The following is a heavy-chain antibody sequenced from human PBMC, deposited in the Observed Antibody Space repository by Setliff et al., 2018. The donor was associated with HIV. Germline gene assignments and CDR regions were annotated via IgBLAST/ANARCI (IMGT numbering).Heavy chain of an antibody. Sequence: SVKVSCKSSGGTFSSYVINWVRQAPGQGLEWMGGIIPVSDTTNYAQKFQGRVTITADASTRTAYMELSSLRSEDTAVYYCANLRGEEAGNFYYFYFGLDVWGQGTTVTVSS. J-gene: IGHJ6*02. CDR3: ANLRGEEAGNFYYFYFGLDV. CDR2: IIPVSDTT. V-gene: IGHV1-69*13. CDR1: GGTFSSYV. D-gene: IGHD2-21*02.